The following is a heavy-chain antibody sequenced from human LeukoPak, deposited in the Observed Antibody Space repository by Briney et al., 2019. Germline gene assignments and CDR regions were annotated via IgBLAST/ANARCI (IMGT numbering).Heavy chain of an antibody. V-gene: IGHV4-59*01. Sequence: SETLSLTCTVSGGSISSYYWSWIRQPPGKGLEWIGYIYYSGSTNYNPSLKGRVTISVDTSKNQFSLKLSSVTAADTAVYYCARGPLGIAARPGGGDYWGQGTLVTVSS. CDR2: IYYSGST. J-gene: IGHJ4*02. D-gene: IGHD6-6*01. CDR3: ARGPLGIAARPGGGDY. CDR1: GGSISSYY.